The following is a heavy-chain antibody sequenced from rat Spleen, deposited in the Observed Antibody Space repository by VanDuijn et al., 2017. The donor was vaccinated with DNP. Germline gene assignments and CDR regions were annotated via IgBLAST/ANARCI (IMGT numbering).Heavy chain of an antibody. CDR2: INYSGTT. CDR1: GYSITSNY. CDR3: ARLEFGGYTYYFDY. Sequence: EVQFQESGPGLVKSSQSLSLTCSVTGYSITSNYWAWIRKFPGNKMEWMGYINYSGTTNYNPSLKSRISITRDTSKNQFFLQLNSVTTEDTATYYCARLEFGGYTYYFDYWGQGVMVTVSS. D-gene: IGHD1-11*01. V-gene: IGHV3-1*01. J-gene: IGHJ2*01.